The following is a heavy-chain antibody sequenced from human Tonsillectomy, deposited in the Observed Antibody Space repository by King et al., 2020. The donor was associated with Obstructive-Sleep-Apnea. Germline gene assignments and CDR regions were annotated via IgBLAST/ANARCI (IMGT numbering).Heavy chain of an antibody. Sequence: VQLVESGGSVVQPGRSLRLSCAASGFTFSNYAIHWVRQAPGKGLEWVAVISYDGSNKYYADSVKGRFTISRDNSKNTLYLQMNSLRAEDTAVYYCARPIAVTGTAIDYWGQGTLVTVSS. D-gene: IGHD6-19*01. CDR2: ISYDGSNK. V-gene: IGHV3-30-3*01. CDR3: ARPIAVTGTAIDY. CDR1: GFTFSNYA. J-gene: IGHJ4*02.